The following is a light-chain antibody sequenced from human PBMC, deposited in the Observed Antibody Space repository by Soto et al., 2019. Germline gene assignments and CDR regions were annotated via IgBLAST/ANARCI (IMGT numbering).Light chain of an antibody. Sequence: IVMTQTSLSLLVTPREPATLSCSPSQSVSSNLAWYQQKPGQAPRLLMYGTSTRATGIPPRFSGSGSGTEFTLTISSLQSEDFAVYYCQQYEKWPPVTFCGGTKV. V-gene: IGKV3-15*01. CDR2: GTS. CDR3: QQYEKWPPVT. J-gene: IGKJ4*01. CDR1: QSVSSN.